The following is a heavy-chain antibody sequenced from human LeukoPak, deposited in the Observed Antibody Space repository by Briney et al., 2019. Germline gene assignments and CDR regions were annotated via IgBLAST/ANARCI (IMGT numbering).Heavy chain of an antibody. CDR1: GYTFTGYY. CDR2: INPNSGGT. Sequence: ASVKVSCKASGYTFTGYYMHWVRQAPGQGLEWMGWINPNSGGTNYAQKFQGRVTMTRDTSISTAYMELSRLRSDDTAVYYCARDRARSGWYGDYWGQGTLVTVSS. D-gene: IGHD6-19*01. J-gene: IGHJ4*02. V-gene: IGHV1-2*02. CDR3: ARDRARSGWYGDY.